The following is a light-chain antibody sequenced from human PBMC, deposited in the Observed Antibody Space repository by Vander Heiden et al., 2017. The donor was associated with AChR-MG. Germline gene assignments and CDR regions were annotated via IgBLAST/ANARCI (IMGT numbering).Light chain of an antibody. J-gene: IGLJ1*01. CDR1: SSDGGAFNY. V-gene: IGLV2-14*03. CDR2: DGS. CDR3: NSYSRSYAYV. Sequence: QSALTQPASVSGSPGQSITISCTGTSSDGGAFNYVSWYQQNPGKAPKLRISDGSNLPSGVSNRFSGSKSGNTASLTISGLQAEDEADYFCNSYSRSYAYVFGPGTKVTVL.